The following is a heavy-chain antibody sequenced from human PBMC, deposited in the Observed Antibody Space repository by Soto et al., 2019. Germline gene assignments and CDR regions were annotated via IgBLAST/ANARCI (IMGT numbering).Heavy chain of an antibody. CDR2: IYHSGST. J-gene: IGHJ4*02. CDR3: ARDGGPLVYGDYWY. Sequence: QVQLQESGPGLVKPSGTLSLTCAVSGGSISSSNWWSWVRQPPGKGLEWIGEIYHSGSTNYNPSLKSLVTISVDKSKNQFSLKLSSVTAADTAVYYCARDGGPLVYGDYWYWGQGTLVTVSS. V-gene: IGHV4-4*02. CDR1: GGSISSSNW. D-gene: IGHD4-17*01.